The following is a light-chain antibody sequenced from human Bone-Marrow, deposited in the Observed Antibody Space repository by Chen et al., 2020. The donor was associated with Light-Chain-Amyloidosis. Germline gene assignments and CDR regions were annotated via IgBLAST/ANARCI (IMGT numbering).Light chain of an antibody. CDR1: SSAVGGYNY. CDR3: SSYTRSSTWL. Sequence: SALPPPASVAGSPGPSITISCTGTSSAVGGYNYVSWYQQHPGTAPKLVIFDVSYRPSGISNRVSGSKSGNTASLTISGLQAEDEADYYCSSYTRSSTWLFGGGTRLTVL. J-gene: IGLJ3*02. CDR2: DVS. V-gene: IGLV2-14*03.